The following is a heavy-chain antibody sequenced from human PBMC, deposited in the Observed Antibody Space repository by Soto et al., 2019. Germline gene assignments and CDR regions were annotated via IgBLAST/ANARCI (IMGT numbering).Heavy chain of an antibody. Sequence: SETLSLTCAFYCGSFIGYYWSWIRQPPGKGLEWIGEINHSGSTNYNPSLKSRVTISVDTSKNQFSLKLSSVTAADTAVYYCARGPVLRFCYDYWGQGTLVTVSS. V-gene: IGHV4-34*01. CDR1: CGSFIGYY. CDR3: ARGPVLRFCYDY. J-gene: IGHJ4*02. D-gene: IGHD3-3*01. CDR2: INHSGST.